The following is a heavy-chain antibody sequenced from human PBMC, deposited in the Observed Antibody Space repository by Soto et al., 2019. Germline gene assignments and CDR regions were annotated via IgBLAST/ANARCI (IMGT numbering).Heavy chain of an antibody. Sequence: PSETLSLTCTVSGGSISSSSYYWGWIRQPPGKGLEWIGYIYYSGSTNYNPSLKSRVTISVDTSTNQFSLKLSSVTAADTAVYYCARRYGGNFDYWGQGTLVTVSS. CDR1: GGSISSSSYY. CDR2: IYYSGST. V-gene: IGHV4-61*05. D-gene: IGHD3-16*01. J-gene: IGHJ4*02. CDR3: ARRYGGNFDY.